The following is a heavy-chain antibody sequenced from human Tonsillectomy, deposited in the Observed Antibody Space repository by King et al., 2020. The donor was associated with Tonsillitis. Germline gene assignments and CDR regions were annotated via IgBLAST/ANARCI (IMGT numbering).Heavy chain of an antibody. Sequence: MQLQESGPGLVKPSETLSLTCTVSGGSISSYYWSWIRQPPGKGLEWIGYIYYSGSTNYNPSLKSRVNISVDTSKNQFSLKLSSVTAADTAVYYCARQIRKLGDNWFDPWGQGTLVTVSS. V-gene: IGHV4-59*08. CDR3: ARQIRKLGDNWFDP. CDR2: IYYSGST. D-gene: IGHD7-27*01. CDR1: GGSISSYY. J-gene: IGHJ5*02.